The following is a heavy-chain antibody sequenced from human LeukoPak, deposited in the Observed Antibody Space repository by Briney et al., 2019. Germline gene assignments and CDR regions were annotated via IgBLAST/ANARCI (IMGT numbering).Heavy chain of an antibody. CDR2: ISSSRSTI. CDR1: GFTFSSYE. V-gene: IGHV3-48*03. CDR3: ARPGDGMDV. J-gene: IGHJ6*04. Sequence: GGSLRLSCAASGFTFSSYEMNWVRQAPGKGLEWVSYISSSRSTIYYADSVKGRFTISRDNAKNSLYLQMNSLRAADTAVYYCARPGDGMDVWGKGTTVTVSS.